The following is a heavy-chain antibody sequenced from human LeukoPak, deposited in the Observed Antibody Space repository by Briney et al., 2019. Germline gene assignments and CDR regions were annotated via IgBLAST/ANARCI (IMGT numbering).Heavy chain of an antibody. J-gene: IGHJ4*02. Sequence: GGSLRLSCAASGFKVSSYSMNWVRQAPGTGLQWVATISSSSTSYIYYADSVQGRFTISRDNAKNSLFLQMNSLRAEDMAVYYCARDSRYYDSSGYYRSFDLWGQGTLVTVSS. V-gene: IGHV3-21*01. D-gene: IGHD3-22*01. CDR1: GFKVSSYS. CDR3: ARDSRYYDSSGYYRSFDL. CDR2: ISSSSTSYI.